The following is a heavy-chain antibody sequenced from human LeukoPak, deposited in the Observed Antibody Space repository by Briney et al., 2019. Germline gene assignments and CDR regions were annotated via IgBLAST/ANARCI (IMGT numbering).Heavy chain of an antibody. D-gene: IGHD3-3*01. V-gene: IGHV4-59*12. J-gene: IGHJ4*02. Sequence: SETLSLTCTVSGGSISSYYWSWTRQPPGKGLEWIGYIYYSGSTNYNPSLKSRVTISVDRSKNQFSLKLSSVTAADTAVYYCARVAHDFWSGYFDYWGQGTLVTVSS. CDR3: ARVAHDFWSGYFDY. CDR2: IYYSGST. CDR1: GGSISSYY.